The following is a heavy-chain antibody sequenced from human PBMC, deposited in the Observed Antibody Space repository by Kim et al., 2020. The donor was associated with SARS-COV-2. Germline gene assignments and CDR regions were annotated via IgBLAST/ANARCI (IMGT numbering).Heavy chain of an antibody. D-gene: IGHD3-22*01. J-gene: IGHJ5*02. CDR2: ISAYNGNT. CDR3: ARGGVYDSSGYYYVSWFDP. CDR1: GYTFTSNG. Sequence: ASVKVSCKASGYTFTSNGMSWVRQAPVQGLEWMGWISAYNGNTNYAQKLQGRVTMTTDTSTSTAYMELRSLSSDDTAVYYCARGGVYDSSGYYYVSWFDPWGQGTLVTVSS. V-gene: IGHV1-18*04.